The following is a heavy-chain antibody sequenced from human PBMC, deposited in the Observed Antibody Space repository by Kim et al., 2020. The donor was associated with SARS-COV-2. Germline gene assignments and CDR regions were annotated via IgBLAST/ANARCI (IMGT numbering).Heavy chain of an antibody. CDR3: ARGHMVAVAGYFDY. CDR2: IIPIFGTA. V-gene: IGHV1-69*13. D-gene: IGHD6-19*01. J-gene: IGHJ4*02. CDR1: GGTFSSYA. Sequence: SVKVSCKASGGTFSSYAISWVRQAPGQGLEWMGGIIPIFGTANYAQKFQGRVTITADESTNTAYMELSSLRAEDTAVYYCARGHMVAVAGYFDYWGQGTLVTVS.